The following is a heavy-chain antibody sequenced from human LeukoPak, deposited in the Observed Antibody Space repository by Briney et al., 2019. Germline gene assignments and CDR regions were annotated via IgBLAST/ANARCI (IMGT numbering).Heavy chain of an antibody. CDR2: ISGSGGST. J-gene: IGHJ4*02. D-gene: IGHD3-10*01. CDR3: AKDLRMVRGVPDAWDY. CDR1: GFTFSSYA. V-gene: IGHV3-23*01. Sequence: GGSLRLSCAASGFTFSSYAMSWVRQAPGKGLEWVSAISGSGGSTYYADSVKGRLTISRDNSKNTLYLQMNSLRAEDTAVYYCAKDLRMVRGVPDAWDYWGQGTLVTVSS.